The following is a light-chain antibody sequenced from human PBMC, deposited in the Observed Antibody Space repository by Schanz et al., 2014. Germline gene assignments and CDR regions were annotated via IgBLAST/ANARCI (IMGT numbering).Light chain of an antibody. V-gene: IGLV2-8*01. J-gene: IGLJ3*02. Sequence: QSALTQPPSASGSPGQSVTISCTGTTSDIGRYNFVSWYQQHPGKAPKLMIFEVTQRPSGVPDRFSGSKSGNTASLTISGLQAEDEADYYCSSYTSSSTGVFGGGTKLTVL. CDR1: TSDIGRYNF. CDR2: EVT. CDR3: SSYTSSSTGV.